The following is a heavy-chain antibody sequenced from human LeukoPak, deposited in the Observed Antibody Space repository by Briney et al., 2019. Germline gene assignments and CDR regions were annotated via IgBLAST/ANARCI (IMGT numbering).Heavy chain of an antibody. V-gene: IGHV3-30*18. J-gene: IGHJ5*02. CDR2: ISYDGSNK. D-gene: IGHD2-2*01. CDR1: GFTFSSYG. CDR3: AKDAHDIVVPAAIGNWFDP. Sequence: GRSLRLSCAASGFTFSSYGMHWVRQAPGKGREGVAVISYDGSNKYYADSVKGRFTISRDNSKNTLYLQLNSLRAEDTAVYYCAKDAHDIVVPAAIGNWFDPWGQGTLVTVSS.